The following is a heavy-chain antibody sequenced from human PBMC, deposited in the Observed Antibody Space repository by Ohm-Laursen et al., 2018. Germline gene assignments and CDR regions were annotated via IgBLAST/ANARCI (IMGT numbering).Heavy chain of an antibody. CDR3: ARDSSGNRREFDY. J-gene: IGHJ4*02. V-gene: IGHV4-59*01. CDR1: GGSISSYY. CDR2: IYYSGST. D-gene: IGHD3-22*01. Sequence: TLSLTCTVSGGSISSYYWSWIRQPPGKGLEWIGYIYYSGSTNYNPSLKSRVTISVDTSKNQFSLKLSPVTAADTAVYYCARDSSGNRREFDYWGQGTLVTVSS.